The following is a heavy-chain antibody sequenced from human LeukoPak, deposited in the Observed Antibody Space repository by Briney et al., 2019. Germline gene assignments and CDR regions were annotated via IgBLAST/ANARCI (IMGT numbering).Heavy chain of an antibody. D-gene: IGHD2-15*01. J-gene: IGHJ4*02. CDR2: VYYSGST. CDR3: AKTKRGYFDY. V-gene: IGHV4-59*01. Sequence: SETLSLTCTVSGGSISTYYWSWIRQPPGKGLEWIGYVYYSGSTNYNPSLMSRVTISVDTSENQFSLKMSSVTAADTALYYCAKTKRGYFDYWGQGTLVTVSS. CDR1: GGSISTYY.